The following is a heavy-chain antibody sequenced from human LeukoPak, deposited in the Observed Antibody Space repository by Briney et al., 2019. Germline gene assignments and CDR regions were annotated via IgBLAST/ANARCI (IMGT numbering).Heavy chain of an antibody. V-gene: IGHV3-33*01. CDR3: ARGVGNFYYAMDV. CDR1: GFTFSSYG. D-gene: IGHD2-15*01. CDR2: IWFDGSNK. J-gene: IGHJ6*04. Sequence: PGRSLRLSCAASGFTFSSYGMHWVRQAPDKGLEWVAVIWFDGSNKYYADSVKGRFTISRDNSKNTLYLQMNSLRAEDTAVYYCARGVGNFYYAMDVWGKGTTVTVSS.